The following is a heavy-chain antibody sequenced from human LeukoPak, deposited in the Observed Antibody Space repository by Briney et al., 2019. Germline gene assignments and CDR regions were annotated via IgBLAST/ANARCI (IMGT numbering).Heavy chain of an antibody. Sequence: GGSLRLSCAASGFTFDDYGMSWVRQAPGKGLEWVSGINWNGGSTGYADSVKGRFTISRGNAKNSLYLQMNSLRAEDTALYYCARVGAYSSSWFMDVWGKGTTVTVSS. CDR2: INWNGGST. CDR3: ARVGAYSSSWFMDV. CDR1: GFTFDDYG. V-gene: IGHV3-20*04. J-gene: IGHJ6*03. D-gene: IGHD6-13*01.